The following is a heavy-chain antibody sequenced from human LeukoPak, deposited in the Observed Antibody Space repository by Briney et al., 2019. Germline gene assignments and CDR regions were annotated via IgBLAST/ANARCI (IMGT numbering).Heavy chain of an antibody. J-gene: IGHJ5*02. V-gene: IGHV3-30*04. Sequence: GRSLRLSCAASGFTFSSYAMHWVRQAPGKGLEWVAVISYDGSNKYYADSVKGRFTISRDNSKNTLYLQMNSLRAEDTAVYYCARGVSMVRGQNNNWFDPWGQGTLVTVSS. CDR2: ISYDGSNK. CDR1: GFTFSSYA. D-gene: IGHD3-10*01. CDR3: ARGVSMVRGQNNNWFDP.